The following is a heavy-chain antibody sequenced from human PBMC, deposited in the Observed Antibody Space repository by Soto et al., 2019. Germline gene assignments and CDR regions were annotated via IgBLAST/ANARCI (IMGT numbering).Heavy chain of an antibody. CDR1: GYTFTNYG. J-gene: IGHJ4*02. CDR2: ISTYKGNT. V-gene: IGHV1-18*01. D-gene: IGHD4-17*01. Sequence: QVQLVQSGAEVKNPGASVKVSCKSSGYTFTNYGFSWVRQAPGQGLEWMGWISTYKGNTNYAQKVRGRVTMTADSSTNTAYMELRSLRFDDTAVYYCARMFVGPLYGDIDYWGQGTLGTVSS. CDR3: ARMFVGPLYGDIDY.